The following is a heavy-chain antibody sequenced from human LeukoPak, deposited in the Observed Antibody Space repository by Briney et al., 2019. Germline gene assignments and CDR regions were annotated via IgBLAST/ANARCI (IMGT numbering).Heavy chain of an antibody. CDR2: ISGSGGST. D-gene: IGHD3-10*01. Sequence: GGSLRLSCAASGFTFSSYAMSWVRQAPGKGLEWVSAISGSGGSTYYADSVKGRFTISRDNSKNTLYLQMNSLRAEDTAVYYCAKSEGYYYGSGSPTGGDAFDIWGQGTMVTVSS. CDR3: AKSEGYYYGSGSPTGGDAFDI. CDR1: GFTFSSYA. J-gene: IGHJ3*02. V-gene: IGHV3-23*01.